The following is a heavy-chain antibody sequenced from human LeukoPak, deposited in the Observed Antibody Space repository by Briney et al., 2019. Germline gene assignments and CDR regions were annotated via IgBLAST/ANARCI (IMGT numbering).Heavy chain of an antibody. CDR3: ARVGVVVVAATLAIDWFDP. CDR1: GGSFSGYY. D-gene: IGHD2-15*01. J-gene: IGHJ5*02. Sequence: SETLSLTCAVYGGSFSGYYWSWIRQPPGKGLGWIGEINHSGSTNYNPSLKSRVTISVDTSKNQFSLKLSSVTAADTAVYYCARVGVVVVAATLAIDWFDPWGQGTLVTVSS. V-gene: IGHV4-34*01. CDR2: INHSGST.